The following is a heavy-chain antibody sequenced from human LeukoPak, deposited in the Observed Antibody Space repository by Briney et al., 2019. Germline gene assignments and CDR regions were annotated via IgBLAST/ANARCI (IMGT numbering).Heavy chain of an antibody. D-gene: IGHD2-8*01. Sequence: ASVKVSCKASAYNFISYYMHWVRQAPGQGLEWMGIINPSGGSTSYAQKFQDRVTMTRDTSTSTVYMELSSLRSEDTAVYYCAREDVVLVDAVRFYIFGMDVWGQGTTVTVSS. CDR2: INPSGGST. J-gene: IGHJ6*02. V-gene: IGHV1-46*01. CDR3: AREDVVLVDAVRFYIFGMDV. CDR1: AYNFISYY.